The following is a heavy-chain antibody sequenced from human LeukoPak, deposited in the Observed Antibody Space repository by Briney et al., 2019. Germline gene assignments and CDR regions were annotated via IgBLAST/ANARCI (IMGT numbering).Heavy chain of an antibody. Sequence: ETLSLTCTVSGGSISSYYWSWVRQAPGKGLEWVGRIKSKTDGGTTDYAAPVKGRFTISRDDSKNTLYLQMNSLKTEDTAVYYCTTLPRLVIAPFDYWGQGTLVTVSS. J-gene: IGHJ4*02. CDR3: TTLPRLVIAPFDY. CDR2: IKSKTDGGTT. CDR1: GGSISSYY. V-gene: IGHV3-15*01. D-gene: IGHD3-9*01.